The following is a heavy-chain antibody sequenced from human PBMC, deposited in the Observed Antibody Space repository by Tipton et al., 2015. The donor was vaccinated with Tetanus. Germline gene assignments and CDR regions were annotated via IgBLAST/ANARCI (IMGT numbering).Heavy chain of an antibody. CDR1: GGSISSGSSY. CDR3: ARTSGYMYSDT. V-gene: IGHV4-61*01. D-gene: IGHD3-3*01. Sequence: TLSLTCTVSGGSISSGSSYWSWVRQPPGKKLEWLGYVFYRGSTNYNPSFKSRVTISVDTSKNQFSLKLHSVSAADTAVYYCARTSGYMYSDTWGQGTLVTVSS. J-gene: IGHJ1*01. CDR2: VFYRGST.